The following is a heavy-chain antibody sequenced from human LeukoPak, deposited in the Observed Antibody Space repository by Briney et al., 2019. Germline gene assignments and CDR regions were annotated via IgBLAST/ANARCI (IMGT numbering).Heavy chain of an antibody. CDR3: ARHGLIGSGSHYYFDY. CDR2: IYYSGST. D-gene: IGHD3-10*01. Sequence: PSETLSLTCTVSGGSISSSSYYWGWIRQPPGRGLEWIGSIYYSGSTYYNPSLKSRVTISVDTSKNQFSLKPSSVTAADTAVYYCARHGLIGSGSHYYFDYWGQGTLVTVSS. V-gene: IGHV4-39*01. J-gene: IGHJ4*02. CDR1: GGSISSSSYY.